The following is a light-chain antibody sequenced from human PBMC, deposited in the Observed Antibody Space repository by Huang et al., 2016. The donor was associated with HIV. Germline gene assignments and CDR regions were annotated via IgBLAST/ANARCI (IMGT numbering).Light chain of an antibody. Sequence: IQMTQSPTSLSASVGDRVSIVCRASQSISTYLNWYQQKPGKAPKLLISSASTLNSGVPSRFSGSGSGTDFTLTIRGLQLDDFATYYCQQSYSALSSFGPGTRLKIK. V-gene: IGKV1-39*01. CDR3: QQSYSALSS. J-gene: IGKJ5*01. CDR1: QSISTY. CDR2: SAS.